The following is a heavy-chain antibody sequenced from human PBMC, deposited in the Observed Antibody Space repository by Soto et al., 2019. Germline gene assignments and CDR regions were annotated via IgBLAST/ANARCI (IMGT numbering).Heavy chain of an antibody. J-gene: IGHJ6*02. D-gene: IGHD3-10*01. CDR2: IFSDAER. CDR3: VSMNDDSYSSYYAMDV. CDR1: GFSLTTGRMG. Sequence: QVTLRESGPVLVKPTDTLTLTCNVSGFSLTTGRMGVSWIRQPPGKALEWLAHIFSDAERSYSRSLQGRLTVSEVGFGKPVVLNMTNMDPVDTGTYFCVSMNDDSYSSYYAMDVWGQGTTVTVSS. V-gene: IGHV2-26*01.